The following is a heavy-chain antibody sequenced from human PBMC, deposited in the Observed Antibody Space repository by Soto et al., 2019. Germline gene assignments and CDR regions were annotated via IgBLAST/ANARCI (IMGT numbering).Heavy chain of an antibody. CDR2: ISGSGGST. V-gene: IGHV3-23*01. CDR3: AKGILRRDAFDI. Sequence: GGSLRLSCAASGFTFSSYAMSWVRQAPGKGLEWVSAISGSGGSTYYADSVKGRFTISRDNSKNTLYLQMNSLRAEDTALYYSAKGILRRDAFDIWGQGTMVTVSS. J-gene: IGHJ3*02. CDR1: GFTFSSYA.